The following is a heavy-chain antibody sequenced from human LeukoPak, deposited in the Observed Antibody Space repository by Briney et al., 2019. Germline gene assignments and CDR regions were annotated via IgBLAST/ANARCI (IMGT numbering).Heavy chain of an antibody. D-gene: IGHD3-22*01. V-gene: IGHV4-34*01. Sequence: SETLSLTCAVYGGSFSGYYWSWIRQPPGKGLEWIGGINHSGSTNYNPSLKSRVTISVDTSKNQFSLKLSSVTAANTAVYYCARARVYYDSSGHRYGMDVWGQGTTVTVSS. CDR3: ARARVYYDSSGHRYGMDV. CDR2: INHSGST. J-gene: IGHJ6*02. CDR1: GGSFSGYY.